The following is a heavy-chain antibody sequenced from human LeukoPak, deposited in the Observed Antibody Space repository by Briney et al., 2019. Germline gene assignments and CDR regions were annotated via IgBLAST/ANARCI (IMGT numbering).Heavy chain of an antibody. CDR2: ISSSSSTI. D-gene: IGHD1-26*01. Sequence: LGGSLRLSCAASGFTFSSYSMNWVRQAPGKGLEWVSYISSSSSTIYYADSVKGRFTISRDNAKNSLYLQVNSLRAEDTAVYYCVRRGELRDFDYWGQGTLVTVSS. J-gene: IGHJ4*02. CDR1: GFTFSSYS. V-gene: IGHV3-48*01. CDR3: VRRGELRDFDY.